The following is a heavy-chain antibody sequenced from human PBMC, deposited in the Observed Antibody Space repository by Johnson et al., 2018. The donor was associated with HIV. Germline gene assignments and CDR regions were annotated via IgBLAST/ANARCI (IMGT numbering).Heavy chain of an antibody. V-gene: IGHV3-20*04. D-gene: IGHD4-23*01. CDR3: ARGGKARGAFDI. CDR1: GFIFDDYG. CDR2: INWNGGST. J-gene: IGHJ3*02. Sequence: VQLVESGGGVVQPGRSLRLCCAASGFIFDDYGMSWVRQAPGKGLEWVSDINWNGGSTYYADSVKGRFTISRDNSKNTLYLQLNRLSADDTAIYYCARGGKARGAFDIWGQGTMVTVSS.